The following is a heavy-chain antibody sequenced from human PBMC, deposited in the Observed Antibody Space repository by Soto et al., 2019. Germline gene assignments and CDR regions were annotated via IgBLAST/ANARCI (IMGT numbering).Heavy chain of an antibody. Sequence: GGSLRLSCAASGFTFDDYAMHWVRQAPGKGLEWVSGISWNSGSIGYADSVKGRFTISRDNAKNSLYLQMNSLRAEDTALYYCAKDLYDYYGSGEIDYWGQGTLVTVSS. CDR3: AKDLYDYYGSGEIDY. J-gene: IGHJ4*02. CDR2: ISWNSGSI. V-gene: IGHV3-9*01. D-gene: IGHD3-10*01. CDR1: GFTFDDYA.